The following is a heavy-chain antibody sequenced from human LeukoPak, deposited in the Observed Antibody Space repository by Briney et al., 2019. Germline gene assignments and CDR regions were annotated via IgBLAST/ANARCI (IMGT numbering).Heavy chain of an antibody. Sequence: SETLSLTCAVYGGSFSGYYWSWIRQPPGKGLEWIGEINHSGSTNYNPSLKSRVTISVDTSKNQFSLKLSSVTAADTAVYYCARGPVGRLMDVWGKGTTVTISS. J-gene: IGHJ6*04. V-gene: IGHV4-34*01. D-gene: IGHD2-21*01. CDR2: INHSGST. CDR1: GGSFSGYY. CDR3: ARGPVGRLMDV.